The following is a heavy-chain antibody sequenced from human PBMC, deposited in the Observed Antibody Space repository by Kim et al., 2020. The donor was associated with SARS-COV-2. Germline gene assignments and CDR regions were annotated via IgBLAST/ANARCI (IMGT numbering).Heavy chain of an antibody. CDR3: ARGGWWELLYGMDV. CDR1: GYTFTSYD. D-gene: IGHD1-26*01. Sequence: ASVKVSCKASGYTFTSYDINWVRQATGQGLEWMGWMNPNSGNTGYAQKFQGRVTMTRNTSISTAYMELSSLRSEDTAVYYCARGGWWELLYGMDVWGQGTTVTVSS. J-gene: IGHJ6*02. V-gene: IGHV1-8*01. CDR2: MNPNSGNT.